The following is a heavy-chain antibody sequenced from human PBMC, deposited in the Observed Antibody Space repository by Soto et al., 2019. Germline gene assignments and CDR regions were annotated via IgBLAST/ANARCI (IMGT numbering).Heavy chain of an antibody. CDR1: GGSISSGDYY. J-gene: IGHJ4*02. D-gene: IGHD3-10*01. V-gene: IGHV4-30-4*01. CDR2: IYYSGST. Sequence: QVQLQESGPGLVKPSQTLSLTCTVSGGSISSGDYYWSWIRQPPGKGREWIGNIYYSGSTYYNPSLKGRVTMSIDTSKNQFALKLSSVTAADTAVYYCASRKSSPYFDYWGQGTLVTVSS. CDR3: ASRKSSPYFDY.